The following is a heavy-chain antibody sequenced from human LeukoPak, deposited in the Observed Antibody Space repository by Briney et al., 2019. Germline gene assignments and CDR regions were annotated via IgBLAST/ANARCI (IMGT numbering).Heavy chain of an antibody. CDR1: GYTFTSYG. V-gene: IGHV1-18*04. CDR2: ISAYNGNT. Sequence: GAPVKVSCKASGYTFTSYGISWVRQAPGQGLEWMGWISAYNGNTNYAQKLQGRDTMTTDTSTSTAYMELRSLRSDDTAVYYCARVPIYSSGWYYGYWGQGTLVTVSS. D-gene: IGHD6-19*01. J-gene: IGHJ4*02. CDR3: ARVPIYSSGWYYGY.